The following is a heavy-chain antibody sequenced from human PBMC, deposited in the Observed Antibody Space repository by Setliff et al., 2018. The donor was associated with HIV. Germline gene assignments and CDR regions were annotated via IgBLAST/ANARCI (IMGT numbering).Heavy chain of an antibody. V-gene: IGHV4-61*01. CDR1: GYSISSGHY. CDR3: ARENGDCSGGACYFMLDS. CDR2: VHYSGTT. J-gene: IGHJ4*02. D-gene: IGHD2-15*01. Sequence: SETLSLTCDVSGYSISSGHYWSWIRQPPGQGLEWIGYVHYSGTTNYNPSLKSRVTISVDASNNQFSLELRSMTAADTAVYYCARENGDCSGGACYFMLDSWGQGTRVTVSS.